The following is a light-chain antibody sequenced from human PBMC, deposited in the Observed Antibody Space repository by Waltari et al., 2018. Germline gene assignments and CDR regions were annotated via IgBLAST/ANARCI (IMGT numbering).Light chain of an antibody. J-gene: IGKJ1*01. V-gene: IGKV3-15*01. CDR1: QSVRIN. CDR3: QQYNNWPPWT. Sequence: EIVMTQSPVTLSVSPGERVTLSCRASQSVRINLAWYQQKPGQTPRLLIYGASTRASNIPFRFSGSGSGTEFTLTISSLQSEDFAVYYCQQYNNWPPWTFGQGTKVDLK. CDR2: GAS.